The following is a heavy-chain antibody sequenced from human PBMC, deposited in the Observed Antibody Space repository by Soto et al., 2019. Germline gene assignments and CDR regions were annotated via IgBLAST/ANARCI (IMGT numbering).Heavy chain of an antibody. V-gene: IGHV3-33*01. D-gene: IGHD1-26*01. CDR2: IWYDGSNK. Sequence: GGSLRLSCAASGFTFSSYGMHWVRQAPGKGLEWVAVIWYDGSNKYYADSVKGRFTISRDNSKNTLYLQMNSLRAEDTAVYYCARDQLSGSYSFSFDIWGQGTMVTVSS. CDR1: GFTFSSYG. CDR3: ARDQLSGSYSFSFDI. J-gene: IGHJ3*02.